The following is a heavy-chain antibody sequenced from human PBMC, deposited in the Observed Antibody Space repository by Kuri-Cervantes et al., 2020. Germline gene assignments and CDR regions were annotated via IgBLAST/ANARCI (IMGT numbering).Heavy chain of an antibody. CDR3: TRELSRGPYINAFDI. J-gene: IGHJ3*02. Sequence: GESLKISCAASGFTFSAFHMTWVRQAPGRGLEWVANINPDGSDTYYVDSVKGRFTISRDNADNSLFLQMNSLRAGDTAVYYCTRELSRGPYINAFDIWGQGTMVTVSS. D-gene: IGHD2-15*01. CDR1: GFTFSAFH. CDR2: INPDGSDT. V-gene: IGHV3-7*01.